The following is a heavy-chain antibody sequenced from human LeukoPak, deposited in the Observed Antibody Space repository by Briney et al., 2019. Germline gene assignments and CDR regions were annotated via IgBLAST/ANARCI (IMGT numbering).Heavy chain of an antibody. CDR3: ARVSSDGSKNYY. V-gene: IGHV1-69*05. Sequence: ASVKVSCKASGGTFSSYAISWVRQAPGQGLEWMGRIIPIFGTANYAQKFQGRDTITTDESTSTAYMELSSLRSEDTAAYCCARVSSDGSKNYYWRQGTLVTVSS. CDR1: GGTFSSYA. CDR2: IIPIFGTA. D-gene: IGHD6-13*01. J-gene: IGHJ4*02.